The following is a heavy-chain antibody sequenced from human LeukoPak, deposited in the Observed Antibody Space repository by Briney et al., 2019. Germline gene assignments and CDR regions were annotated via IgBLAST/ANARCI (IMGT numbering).Heavy chain of an antibody. CDR1: GYTFTSYD. J-gene: IGHJ4*02. V-gene: IGHV1-8*01. D-gene: IGHD3-10*01. Sequence: ASVKVSCKASGYTFTSYDINWVRQATGQGLEWMGWMNPNSGNTGYAQKFQGRVTMTRNTSISTAYMELSSPRSEDTAVYYCARGPSLRRGWRTYYFDYWGQGTLVTVSS. CDR3: ARGPSLRRGWRTYYFDY. CDR2: MNPNSGNT.